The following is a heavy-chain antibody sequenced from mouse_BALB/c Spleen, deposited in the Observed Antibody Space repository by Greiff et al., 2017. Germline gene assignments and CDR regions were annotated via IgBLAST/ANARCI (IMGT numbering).Heavy chain of an antibody. Sequence: VQLQQSGPGLVAPSQSLSITCTVSGFSLTSYGIHWVRQPPGKGLEWLGVIWAGGSTNYNSALMSRLSISKDNSKSQVFLKMNSLQTDDTAMYYCARGGYDGNYEAMDYWGQGTSVTVSS. V-gene: IGHV2-9*02. CDR1: GFSLTSYG. CDR3: ARGGYDGNYEAMDY. D-gene: IGHD2-1*01. J-gene: IGHJ4*01. CDR2: IWAGGST.